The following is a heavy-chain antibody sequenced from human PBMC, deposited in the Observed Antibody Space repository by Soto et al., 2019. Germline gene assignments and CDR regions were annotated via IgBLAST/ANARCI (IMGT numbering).Heavy chain of an antibody. CDR3: ARAYITIFGVVITDDGIDV. V-gene: IGHV1-2*02. D-gene: IGHD3-3*01. CDR1: GYTFTGYY. Sequence: GASVMVSCKASGYTFTGYYMHWVRQAPGQGLEWMGWINPNSGGTNYEQKFQGRVTMTRDTSIRTAYMELSRLRSDDTAVYYCARAYITIFGVVITDDGIDVWGQGTTVTVYS. J-gene: IGHJ6*02. CDR2: INPNSGGT.